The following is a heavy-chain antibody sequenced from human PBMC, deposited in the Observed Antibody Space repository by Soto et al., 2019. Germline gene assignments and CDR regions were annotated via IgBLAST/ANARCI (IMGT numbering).Heavy chain of an antibody. J-gene: IGHJ2*01. D-gene: IGHD6-19*01. V-gene: IGHV3-21*01. CDR2: ISSSSSYI. Sequence: AGLLLRLSCAAFGFNFSSYSINWVRQATGKGLEWVSSISSSSSYIYYADSVKGRFTISRDNAKNSLYLQMNSLRAEDTAVYYCARGAYSSGWYLGMTSYFDLRVRGTLVTVSS. CDR3: ARGAYSSGWYLGMTSYFDL. CDR1: GFNFSSYS.